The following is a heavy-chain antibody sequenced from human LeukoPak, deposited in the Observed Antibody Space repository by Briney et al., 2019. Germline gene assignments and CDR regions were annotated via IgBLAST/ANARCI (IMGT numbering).Heavy chain of an antibody. CDR3: ARDRTYCSGGTCYDLFDI. J-gene: IGHJ3*02. CDR2: ISSSSSTI. CDR1: GFTFSSYR. D-gene: IGHD2-15*01. V-gene: IGHV3-48*04. Sequence: PGGSLRLSCAASGFTFSSYRMIWVRQTPGKGLEWVSSISSSSSTINYADSMRGRFTISRDNAKNSLYLQMNSLRAEDTAVYYCARDRTYCSGGTCYDLFDIWGRGTMVTVSS.